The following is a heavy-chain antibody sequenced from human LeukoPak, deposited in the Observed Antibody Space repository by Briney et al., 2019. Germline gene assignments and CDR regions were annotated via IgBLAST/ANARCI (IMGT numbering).Heavy chain of an antibody. Sequence: SVKVSCKASGGTFSSYAISWVRQAPGQGLEWMGRIIPIFGTANYAQKFQGRVTITADKSTSTAYMELSSLRSEDTAVYYCARIPYYYDSSGSHDAFDIWGQGTMVTVSS. CDR2: IIPIFGTA. CDR1: GGTFSSYA. V-gene: IGHV1-69*06. J-gene: IGHJ3*02. D-gene: IGHD3-22*01. CDR3: ARIPYYYDSSGSHDAFDI.